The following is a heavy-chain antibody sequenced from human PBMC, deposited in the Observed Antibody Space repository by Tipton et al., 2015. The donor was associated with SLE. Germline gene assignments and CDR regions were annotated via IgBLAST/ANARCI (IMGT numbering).Heavy chain of an antibody. J-gene: IGHJ6*02. D-gene: IGHD2-2*03. CDR3: ARLGIVVVPAASYGMDV. CDR1: GGSFSGYY. Sequence: LRLSCAVYGGSFSGYYWSWVRQPPGKGLEWIGYIYYSGSTNYNPSLKSRVTISVDTSKNQFSLKLSSVTAADTAVYYCARLGIVVVPAASYGMDVWGQGTTVTVSS. V-gene: IGHV4-59*01. CDR2: IYYSGST.